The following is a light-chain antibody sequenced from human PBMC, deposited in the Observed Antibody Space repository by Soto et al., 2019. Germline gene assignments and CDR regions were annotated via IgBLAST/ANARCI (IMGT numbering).Light chain of an antibody. V-gene: IGKV1-5*03. CDR2: KAS. J-gene: IGKJ1*01. CDR3: QQYNNYPWT. CDR1: QSISSW. Sequence: DIQMTQSPSTLSASVGDRVTINCRASQSISSWLAWYQQKPGKAPKLLIYKASSLESGVPSRFSGSGSGTEFTLTISSLQPDDFATYYCQQYNNYPWTFGQGTKVDIK.